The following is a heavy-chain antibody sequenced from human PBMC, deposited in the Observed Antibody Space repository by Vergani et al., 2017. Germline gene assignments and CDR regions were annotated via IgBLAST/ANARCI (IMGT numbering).Heavy chain of an antibody. J-gene: IGHJ4*02. CDR1: RSTFKTYG. Sequence: QGQLVESGGGIVQPGRSLTLSCVASRSTFKTYGMHWVRQAPGKGLEWVGLIYYDGSNAYYADSVKGRFTISRDNAKNSLYLQMNSLRREDMALYYCAKDIGSYGGYVDYWGQGTLVTVSS. D-gene: IGHD4/OR15-4a*01. CDR2: IYYDGSNA. CDR3: AKDIGSYGGYVDY. V-gene: IGHV3-33*03.